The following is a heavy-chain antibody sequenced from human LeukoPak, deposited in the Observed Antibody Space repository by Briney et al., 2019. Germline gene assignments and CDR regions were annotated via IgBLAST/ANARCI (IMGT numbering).Heavy chain of an antibody. D-gene: IGHD3-3*01. CDR1: GFTFSSYG. J-gene: IGHJ4*02. CDR2: IRYDGSNK. V-gene: IGHV3-30*02. CDR3: AKDGPYDFWSGYAFDY. Sequence: GGSLRLSCAASGFTFSSYGMHWVRQAPGKGLEWVAFIRYDGSNKYYADSVKGRFTISRDNSKNTLYLQMNSLRAEYTAAYYCAKDGPYDFWSGYAFDYWGQGTLVTVSS.